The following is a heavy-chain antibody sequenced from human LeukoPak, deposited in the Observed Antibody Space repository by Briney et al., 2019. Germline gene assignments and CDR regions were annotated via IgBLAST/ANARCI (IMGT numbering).Heavy chain of an antibody. Sequence: GGSLRLSCAASGFTFSSYSMNWVRQAPGKGLEWVSSISSSSSYIYYADSVKGRFTISRDNAKNSLFLQMNSLTADDTAVYYCARERTTIVSGTTIGAYWGQETLVTVSS. CDR3: ARERTTIVSGTTIGAY. D-gene: IGHD2/OR15-2a*01. CDR1: GFTFSSYS. J-gene: IGHJ4*02. CDR2: ISSSSSYI. V-gene: IGHV3-21*01.